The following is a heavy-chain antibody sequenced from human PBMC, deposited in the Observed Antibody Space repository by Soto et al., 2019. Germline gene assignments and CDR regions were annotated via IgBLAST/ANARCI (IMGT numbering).Heavy chain of an antibody. CDR1: GGSISSSNW. D-gene: IGHD1-26*01. J-gene: IGHJ3*02. Sequence: QVQLQESGPGLVKPSGTLSLTCAVSGGSISSSNWWSWVRQPPGKGLEWIGEIYHSGSTNYNPSLKRRVTISVDKSKNQFSLKLSSVTAADTAVYYCARWIVGATSGRAAFDIWGQGTMVTVSS. V-gene: IGHV4-4*02. CDR3: ARWIVGATSGRAAFDI. CDR2: IYHSGST.